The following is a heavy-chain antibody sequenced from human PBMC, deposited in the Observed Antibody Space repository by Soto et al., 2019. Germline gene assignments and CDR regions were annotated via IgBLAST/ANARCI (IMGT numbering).Heavy chain of an antibody. Sequence: SETLSLTCTVSGGSISSGGYYWSWIRQHPGKGLEWIGYIYYSGSTYYNPSLKSRVTISVDTSKNQFSLKLSSVTAADTAVYYCAREVGSPNYFDYWGQGTLVTVSS. CDR2: IYYSGST. J-gene: IGHJ4*02. D-gene: IGHD1-26*01. V-gene: IGHV4-31*03. CDR3: AREVGSPNYFDY. CDR1: GGSISSGGYY.